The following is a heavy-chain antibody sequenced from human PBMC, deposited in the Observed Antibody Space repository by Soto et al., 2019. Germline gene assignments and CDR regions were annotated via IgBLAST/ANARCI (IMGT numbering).Heavy chain of an antibody. V-gene: IGHV4-31*02. J-gene: IGHJ6*02. CDR3: AKNGRFDGDWGGYYYYGMDV. CDR2: IFYSGTT. D-gene: IGHD2-21*02. Sequence: WIWIRQHPGKGLAWIGYIFYSGTTYYNPSLKSRVTISVDTSRNQFSLKLTSVTAADTAVYYCAKNGRFDGDWGGYYYYGMDVWGQGTTVTVSS.